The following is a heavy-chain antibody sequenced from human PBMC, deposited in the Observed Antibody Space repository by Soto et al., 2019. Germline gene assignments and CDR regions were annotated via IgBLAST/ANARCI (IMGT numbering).Heavy chain of an antibody. D-gene: IGHD4-17*01. CDR2: ISSSSSYI. CDR1: GFTFSSYS. Sequence: GGSLRLSCAASGFTFSSYSMNWVRQAPGKGLEWVSSISSSSSYIYYADSVKGRFTISRDNAKNSLYLQMNSLRAEDTAVYYCARVGGDYGLFDYYYYYMDVWGKGTTVTVSS. J-gene: IGHJ6*03. CDR3: ARVGGDYGLFDYYYYYMDV. V-gene: IGHV3-21*01.